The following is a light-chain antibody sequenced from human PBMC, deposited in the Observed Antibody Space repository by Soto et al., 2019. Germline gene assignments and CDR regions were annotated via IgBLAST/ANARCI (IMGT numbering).Light chain of an antibody. V-gene: IGLV2-14*01. CDR2: DVS. Sequence: QSALTQPASVSGSPGQSITISCTGTSTDVGGYNSVSWYQQHPGKAPKLLISDVSNRPAGVSFRFSGSKSGNTASLTNSGLQAEDEDDYYCNAYLGCPTLYLFGRVTKLTVL. J-gene: IGLJ1*01. CDR3: NAYLGCPTLYL. CDR1: STDVGGYNS.